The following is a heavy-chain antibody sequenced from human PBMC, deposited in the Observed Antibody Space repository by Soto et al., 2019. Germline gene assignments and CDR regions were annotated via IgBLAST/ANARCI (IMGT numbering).Heavy chain of an antibody. V-gene: IGHV4-39*01. CDR3: ARPYCGGDCYSGYWYFDL. Sequence: SETLSLTCTVSGGSISSSSYYWGWIRQPPGKGLEWIGSIFYSGTTYYNPSLKSRVTISVDTSKNQFSLKLSSVTAADTAVYYCARPYCGGDCYSGYWYFDLWGRGTLVTVSS. J-gene: IGHJ2*01. CDR1: GGSISSSSYY. CDR2: IFYSGTT. D-gene: IGHD2-21*02.